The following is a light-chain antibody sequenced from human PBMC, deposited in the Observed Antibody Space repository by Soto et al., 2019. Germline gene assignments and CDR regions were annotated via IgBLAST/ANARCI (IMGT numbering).Light chain of an antibody. CDR3: TSYAGGNNV. CDR2: EVN. Sequence: QSVLTQPPSASGSPGQSVTISCTGTSSDVGGYNYVSWYQQYPGEVPKLMVYEVNKRPSGVPDRFSGSKSGNTASLTVSGLQAEDEAYYYCTSYAGGNNVFGTGTKLTVL. J-gene: IGLJ1*01. V-gene: IGLV2-8*01. CDR1: SSDVGGYNY.